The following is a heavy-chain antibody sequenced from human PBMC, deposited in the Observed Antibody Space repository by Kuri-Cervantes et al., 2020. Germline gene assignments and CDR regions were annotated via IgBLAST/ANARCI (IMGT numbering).Heavy chain of an antibody. CDR1: GYTFTSYY. D-gene: IGHD3-9*01. V-gene: IGHV1-46*01. CDR3: ARGLYDILACMDV. CDR2: INPSGGST. Sequence: ASVKVSCKASGYTFTSYYMHWVRQAPGQGLEWMGIINPSGGSTSYAQKFQGRVTITRDTSISTAYMELSRLRSDDTAVYYCARGLYDILACMDVWGQGTTVTVSS. J-gene: IGHJ6*02.